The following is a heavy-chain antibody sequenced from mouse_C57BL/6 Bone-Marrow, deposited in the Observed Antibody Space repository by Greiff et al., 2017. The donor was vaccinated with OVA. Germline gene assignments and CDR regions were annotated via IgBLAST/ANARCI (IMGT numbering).Heavy chain of an antibody. CDR3: TRRTKGYFDV. Sequence: EVKVVESGEGLVKPGGSLKLSCAASGFTFSSYAMSWVRQTPEKRLEWVAYISSGGDYIYYADTVKGRFTISRDNARNTLYLQMSSLKSEDTAMYYCTRRTKGYFDVWGTGTTVTVSS. CDR2: ISSGGDYI. V-gene: IGHV5-9-1*02. J-gene: IGHJ1*03. CDR1: GFTFSSYA.